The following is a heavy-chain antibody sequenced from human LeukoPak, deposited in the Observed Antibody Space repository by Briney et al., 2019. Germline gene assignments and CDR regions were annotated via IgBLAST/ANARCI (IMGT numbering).Heavy chain of an antibody. D-gene: IGHD6-13*01. Sequence: ASVKVSCKASGYTFTGYYMHWVRQAPGQGLEWMGRINPNSGGTNYAQKFQGRVTMTRDTSISTAYMELSRLRSDDTAVYYCARVSFGYSHSGLDYWGQGTLVTLSS. V-gene: IGHV1-2*06. J-gene: IGHJ4*02. CDR1: GYTFTGYY. CDR3: ARVSFGYSHSGLDY. CDR2: INPNSGGT.